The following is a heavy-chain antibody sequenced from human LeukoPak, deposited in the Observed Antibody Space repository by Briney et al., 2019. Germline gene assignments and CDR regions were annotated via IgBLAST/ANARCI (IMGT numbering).Heavy chain of an antibody. V-gene: IGHV3-30*04. J-gene: IGHJ6*02. Sequence: PGGSLRLSCTASGFTFSSFAMHWVRQAPGKGLEWVAVISYDGKDKYYAYSGKGRFTISRDHLMDTLYLQMSSLRDEDTAVYDCARGFGFLEWLLKGYYYYGLDVWGPGTTVTVSS. CDR1: GFTFSSFA. CDR3: ARGFGFLEWLLKGYYYYGLDV. D-gene: IGHD3-3*01. CDR2: ISYDGKDK.